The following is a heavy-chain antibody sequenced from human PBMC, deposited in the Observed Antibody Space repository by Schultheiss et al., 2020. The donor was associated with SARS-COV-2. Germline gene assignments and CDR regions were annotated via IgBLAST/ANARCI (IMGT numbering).Heavy chain of an antibody. CDR1: GGSITSGGYY. CDR2: IYYSGST. J-gene: IGHJ4*02. CDR3: ARAYGDYFVNFYY. Sequence: SQTLSLTCTVSGGSITSGGYYWSWIRQPPGKGLEWIGYIYYSGSTYYTPSLKSRVTISIDTSKNQFSLKVRSVTAADTAVYYCARAYGDYFVNFYYWGQGTLVTVSS. D-gene: IGHD4-17*01. V-gene: IGHV4-61*08.